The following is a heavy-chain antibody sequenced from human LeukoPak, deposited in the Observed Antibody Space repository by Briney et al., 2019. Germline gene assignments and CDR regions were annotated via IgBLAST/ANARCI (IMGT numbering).Heavy chain of an antibody. Sequence: PSETLSLTCTVSGGPISGYYWSWIRQPAGKGLEWIGRIYTSGSTDYHPSLKSRVTMSIGTSKNQFSLKLSSVTAADTAVYFCARGAYGDNSLNWFDPWGQGTLVTVSS. CDR1: GGPISGYY. V-gene: IGHV4-4*07. J-gene: IGHJ5*02. CDR3: ARGAYGDNSLNWFDP. CDR2: IYTSGST. D-gene: IGHD4-23*01.